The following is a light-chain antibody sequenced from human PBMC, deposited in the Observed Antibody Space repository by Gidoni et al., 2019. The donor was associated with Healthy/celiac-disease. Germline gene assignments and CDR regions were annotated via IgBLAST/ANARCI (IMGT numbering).Light chain of an antibody. CDR3: QQSYSTPIT. CDR1: QISSNY. Sequence: IQMTQSPSSLSAAVGGKVTIPCRASQISSNYLHWYQQKAVQAPQLLIYASSSLQSRVPSRFSGRGSGTAFPLTISRLQPDDFSTYYCQQSYSTPITFGQGTRLEIK. V-gene: IGKV1-39*01. J-gene: IGKJ5*01. CDR2: ASS.